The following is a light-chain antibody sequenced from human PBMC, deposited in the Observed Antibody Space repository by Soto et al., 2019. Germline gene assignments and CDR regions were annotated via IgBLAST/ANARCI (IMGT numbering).Light chain of an antibody. CDR1: QSISSW. Sequence: DIQMTQSPSTLSASVGDRVTITCRASQSISSWVSWYQQKPGKAPKLLIYKASSLESGVPSTFSGSGSGTEFTLTISSLQPDDFATYYCQQYNSYSPWTFGQGTKVEIK. J-gene: IGKJ1*01. CDR3: QQYNSYSPWT. V-gene: IGKV1-5*03. CDR2: KAS.